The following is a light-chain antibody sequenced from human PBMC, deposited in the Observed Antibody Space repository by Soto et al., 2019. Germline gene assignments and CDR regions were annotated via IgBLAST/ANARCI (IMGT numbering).Light chain of an antibody. CDR2: AAS. J-gene: IGKJ3*01. Sequence: IQLTQSPSSLSASVGDRVTITCRASQGISSSLAWYQQQPGKAPKLLIYAASTLQSGVPSRFSGSGSGTDFTLTISSLQPEDFATYYCQQSYGSPPFTFGPGTRVDI. V-gene: IGKV1-9*01. CDR1: QGISSS. CDR3: QQSYGSPPFT.